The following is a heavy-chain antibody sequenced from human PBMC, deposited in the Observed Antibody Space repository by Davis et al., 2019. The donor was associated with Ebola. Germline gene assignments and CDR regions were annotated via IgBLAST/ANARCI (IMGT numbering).Heavy chain of an antibody. J-gene: IGHJ5*02. CDR1: AASSSGYY. CDR3: TGAPTAMVQGRWFDP. V-gene: IGHV4-34*01. D-gene: IGHD5-18*01. CDR2: INHSGST. Sequence: SETLSLTCAVYAASSSGYYWSWIRQPPGKGLEWIGEINHSGSTNCNPSLKSRVTISVDTSKNQFSLKLRSVTAADTAVYYCTGAPTAMVQGRWFDPWGQGTLVTVSS.